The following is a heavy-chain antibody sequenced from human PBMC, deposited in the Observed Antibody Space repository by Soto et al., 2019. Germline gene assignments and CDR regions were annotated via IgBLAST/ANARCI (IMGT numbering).Heavy chain of an antibody. CDR2: SVPIVDTS. D-gene: IGHD5-12*01. V-gene: IGHV1-69*12. CDR3: VRVVAIPGYPDN. J-gene: IGHJ4*02. CDR1: GCTFSSYA. Sequence: QVQLVQSGAEVRQPASSVKVSCKTYGCTFSSYAISWVRQAPGQGLEWMGGSVPIVDTSTYAQKLQGRVTITADESTSTAYMELSSLRSDDTAIYYCVRVVAIPGYPDNWGQGTLVTVSS.